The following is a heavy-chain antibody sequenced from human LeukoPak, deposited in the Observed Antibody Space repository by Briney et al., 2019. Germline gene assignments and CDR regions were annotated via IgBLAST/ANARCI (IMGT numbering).Heavy chain of an antibody. Sequence: ASVKVSCKASGYIFDIYVLIWVRQAPGQGLELMGWINTNTGNPTYAQGFTGRFVFSLDTSVSTAYLQISSLKAEDTAVYYCARDYTLTLGTTTYFQHWGQGTLVTVSS. V-gene: IGHV7-4-1*02. CDR2: INTNTGNP. CDR3: ARDYTLTLGTTTYFQH. D-gene: IGHD1-7*01. J-gene: IGHJ1*01. CDR1: GYIFDIYV.